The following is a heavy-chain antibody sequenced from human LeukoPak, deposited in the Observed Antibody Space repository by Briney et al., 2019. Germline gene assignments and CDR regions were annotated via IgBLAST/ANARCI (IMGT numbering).Heavy chain of an antibody. CDR3: AHPDVYYDSSGYDAFDI. D-gene: IGHD3-22*01. V-gene: IGHV3-30*03. CDR2: ISYDGSNK. Sequence: PGRSLRLSCAASGFTFRSYGMHWVRQAPGKGLEWVAFISYDGSNKYYADSVKGRFTISRDNSKNTLYLQMNSLRAEDTAVYYCAHPDVYYDSSGYDAFDIWGQGTMVTVSS. CDR1: GFTFRSYG. J-gene: IGHJ3*02.